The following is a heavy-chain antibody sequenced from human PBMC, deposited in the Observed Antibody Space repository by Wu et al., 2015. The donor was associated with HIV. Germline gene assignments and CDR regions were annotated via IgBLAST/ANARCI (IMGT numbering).Heavy chain of an antibody. D-gene: IGHD3/OR15-3a*01. CDR2: IIPIFGTA. V-gene: IGHV1-69*01. CDR3: ARDLPSYYDYFVLVILVSGGMDV. J-gene: IGHJ6*02. CDR1: RYSFTGHY. Sequence: QVQLVQSGAEVKKPGASVKVSCKAFRYSFTGHYIHWVRQAPGQGLEWMGGIIPIFGTANYAQKFQGRVTITTDESTSTAYMELSSLRSEDTAVYYCARDLPSYYDYFVLVILVSGGMDVVGRRDHGHRLL.